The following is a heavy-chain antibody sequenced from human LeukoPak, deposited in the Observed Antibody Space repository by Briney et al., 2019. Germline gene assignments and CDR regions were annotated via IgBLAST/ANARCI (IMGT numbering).Heavy chain of an antibody. Sequence: ASVKVSCKASGYTFTGYYMHWVRRAPGQGREWMGWINPNSGGTNYAQKFQGRVTMTRDTSISTAYMELSRLRSDDTAVYYCARVPYYYDSSGYFAGVGYMDVWGKGTMVTVSS. J-gene: IGHJ6*03. CDR3: ARVPYYYDSSGYFAGVGYMDV. CDR1: GYTFTGYY. D-gene: IGHD3-22*01. CDR2: INPNSGGT. V-gene: IGHV1-2*02.